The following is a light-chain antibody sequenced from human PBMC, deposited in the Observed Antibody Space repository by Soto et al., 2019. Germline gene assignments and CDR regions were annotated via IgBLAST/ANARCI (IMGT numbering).Light chain of an antibody. CDR3: QVWESSTAYYV. Sequence: SYELTQPLSVSVALGQTARITCGGNNIGSKNVHWYQQKPGQAPVLVIYRDSNRPSGIPERFSGSNSGNTATLTISRAQAGDEADYYCQVWESSTAYYVFGTGTKVTVL. CDR1: NIGSKN. J-gene: IGLJ1*01. V-gene: IGLV3-9*01. CDR2: RDS.